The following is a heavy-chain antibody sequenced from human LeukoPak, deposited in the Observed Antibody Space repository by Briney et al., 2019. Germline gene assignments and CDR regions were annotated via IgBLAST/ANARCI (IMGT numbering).Heavy chain of an antibody. Sequence: ASVKVSCKASGYTFTSFGISWVRQAPGQGLEWMGWISAYNGNTNYAQKLQGRVTMTTDRPTSTAYMGLRSLRSDDTAVYYCARDPPRCSSTTCYAGTGDYWGQGTLVTVSS. CDR1: GYTFTSFG. J-gene: IGHJ4*02. V-gene: IGHV1-18*01. CDR2: ISAYNGNT. D-gene: IGHD2-2*01. CDR3: ARDPPRCSSTTCYAGTGDY.